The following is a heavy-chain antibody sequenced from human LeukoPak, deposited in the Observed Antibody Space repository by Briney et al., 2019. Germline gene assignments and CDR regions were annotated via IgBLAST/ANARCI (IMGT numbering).Heavy chain of an antibody. D-gene: IGHD1-1*01. CDR1: GFTFKTYA. V-gene: IGHV3-23*01. Sequence: GGSLRLSCAASGFTFKTYAITWVRQAPGKGLEWVSTISGSGNGEGVLSYGDSVKGRFTISRDNSTKTVFLQMNSLRVEDTAVYFCAKELYTTSDFYYGIDIWGQGTTVTVS. J-gene: IGHJ6*02. CDR3: AKELYTTSDFYYGIDI. CDR2: ISGSGNGEGVL.